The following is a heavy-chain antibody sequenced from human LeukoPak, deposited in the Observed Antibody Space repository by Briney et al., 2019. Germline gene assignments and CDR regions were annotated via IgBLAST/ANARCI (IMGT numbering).Heavy chain of an antibody. CDR1: GGSISSYY. CDR3: ARVVDYYDSSGYYFDS. D-gene: IGHD3-22*01. Sequence: PSETLSLTCTVSGGSISSYYWSWIRQHPGKGLEWIGYIYYSGSTYYNPSLKSRVTISVDTSKNQFSLKLSSVTAADTAVYYCARVVDYYDSSGYYFDSWGQGTLVTVSS. V-gene: IGHV4-59*06. J-gene: IGHJ4*02. CDR2: IYYSGST.